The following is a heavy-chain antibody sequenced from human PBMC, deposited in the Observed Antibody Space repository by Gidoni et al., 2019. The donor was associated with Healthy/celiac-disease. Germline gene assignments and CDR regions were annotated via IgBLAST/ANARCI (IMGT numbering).Heavy chain of an antibody. CDR2: ITPNSGGT. Sequence: QVQLVQSGAEVKKPGASVKVSCKASGDTCTGYYMHWVRQAPGRGLAWMGRITPNSGGTNYAQKFQGRVTMTRDTSISTAYMELSRLRSDDTAVYYCARDPPRREAARTASYYWGQGTLVTVSS. V-gene: IGHV1-2*06. J-gene: IGHJ4*02. D-gene: IGHD6-6*01. CDR3: ARDPPRREAARTASYY. CDR1: GDTCTGYY.